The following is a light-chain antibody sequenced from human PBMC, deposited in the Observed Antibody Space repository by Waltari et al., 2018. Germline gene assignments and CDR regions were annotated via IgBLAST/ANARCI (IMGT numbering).Light chain of an antibody. CDR1: QSLLHRNGTNY. J-gene: IGKJ1*01. V-gene: IGKV2-28*01. CDR2: LGS. CDR3: MQSLQALWT. Sequence: DIVMTQSPLSLPATPGEPASISCKPSQSLLHRNGTNYLDWYLQKPGQSPQLRFYLGSNRASGVPDRFSASGSGTDFTLKISRVEAEDVGVYYCMQSLQALWTFGQGTKVEIK.